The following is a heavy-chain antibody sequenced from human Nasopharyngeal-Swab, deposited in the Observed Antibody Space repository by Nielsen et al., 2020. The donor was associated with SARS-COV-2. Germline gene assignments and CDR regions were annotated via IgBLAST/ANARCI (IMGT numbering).Heavy chain of an antibody. J-gene: IGHJ6*03. CDR3: ARAERGRIVVVITSFYYYYMDV. CDR1: GYTFTSYD. D-gene: IGHD3-22*01. Sequence: ASVKVSCKASGYTFTSYDINWVRQATGQGLEWMGWMNPNSGNTGYAQKFQGRVTMTRNTSISTAYMELSSLRSEDTAVYYCARAERGRIVVVITSFYYYYMDVWAKGPRSPSP. CDR2: MNPNSGNT. V-gene: IGHV1-8*01.